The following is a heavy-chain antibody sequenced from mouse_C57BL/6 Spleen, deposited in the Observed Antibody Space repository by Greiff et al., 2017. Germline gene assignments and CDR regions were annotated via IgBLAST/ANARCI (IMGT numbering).Heavy chain of an antibody. D-gene: IGHD3-2*02. CDR3: ARRGSSGSHFDY. Sequence: QVQLQQSGAELARPGASVKMSCKASGYTFTSYTMHWVKQRPGQGLEWIGYINPSSGYTKYNQKFKDKATLTADKSSSTAYMHLSSLTSEDSAVYYCARRGSSGSHFDYWGQGTTLTVSS. V-gene: IGHV1-4*01. CDR2: INPSSGYT. CDR1: GYTFTSYT. J-gene: IGHJ2*01.